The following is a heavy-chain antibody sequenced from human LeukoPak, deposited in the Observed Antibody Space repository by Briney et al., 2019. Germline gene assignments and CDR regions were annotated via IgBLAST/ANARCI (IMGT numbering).Heavy chain of an antibody. Sequence: PSETLSLTCTVSGGSISSSSYYWGWIRQPPGKGLEWIGRVYYSGSTYYNPSLYYNPSLKSRVTISVDTSKNQLSLKLTSVTAADTAVYYCARDGCSSTSCPLDYWGQGTLVTVSS. V-gene: IGHV4-39*02. CDR3: ARDGCSSTSCPLDY. J-gene: IGHJ4*02. D-gene: IGHD2-2*01. CDR2: VYYSGST. CDR1: GGSISSSSYY.